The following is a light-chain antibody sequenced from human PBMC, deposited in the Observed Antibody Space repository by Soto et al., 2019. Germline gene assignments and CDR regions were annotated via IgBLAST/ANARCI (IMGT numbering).Light chain of an antibody. CDR2: GAS. CDR3: QHYGSSPWT. J-gene: IGKJ1*01. Sequence: EIVLTQSPGTLSLSPGERATLSCRASQSVTYLVWYQQKPGQAPRLLIYGASSRATGIPDRFRGSGSGTDFTLTISRLEPEDCAVYYCQHYGSSPWTFGQGTKVEIK. CDR1: QSVTY. V-gene: IGKV3-20*01.